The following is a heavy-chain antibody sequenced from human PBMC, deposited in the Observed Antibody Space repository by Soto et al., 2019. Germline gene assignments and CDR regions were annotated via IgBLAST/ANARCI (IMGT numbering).Heavy chain of an antibody. V-gene: IGHV4-61*01. J-gene: IGHJ4*02. CDR2: IYYSGSS. CDR1: GGSVSIGTYY. D-gene: IGHD1-1*01. CDR3: ARGVLTNWNRRWFDY. Sequence: PSETLSLTCTVSGGSVSIGTYYWSWIRQLPGKRLEWIGSIYYSGSSDYNPSLKSRVTISLDRSKNQFSLKLSSVIVSDTAVYYCARGVLTNWNRRWFDYWGQGTLVTVSS.